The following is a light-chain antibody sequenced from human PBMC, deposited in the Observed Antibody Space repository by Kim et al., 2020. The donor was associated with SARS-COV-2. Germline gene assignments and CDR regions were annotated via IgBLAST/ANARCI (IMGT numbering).Light chain of an antibody. V-gene: IGLV1-40*01. CDR3: QSYDSSLNYV. CDR2: GNR. CDR1: SATIGAGND. Sequence: GQSVTSSCTGSSATIGAGNDVHWYLQHPGAAPKLLIYGNRNRPSGVPDRFSGSKSGTSASLAITGLQAKDEADYYCQSYDSSLNYVFGTGTKVTVL. J-gene: IGLJ1*01.